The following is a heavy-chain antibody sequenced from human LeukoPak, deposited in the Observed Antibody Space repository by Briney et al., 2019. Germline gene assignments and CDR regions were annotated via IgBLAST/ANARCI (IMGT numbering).Heavy chain of an antibody. CDR2: IKQDGSEK. J-gene: IGHJ5*02. V-gene: IGHV3-7*01. D-gene: IGHD2-2*01. CDR1: GFTFSRYW. Sequence: GGSLRLSCAASGFTFSRYWMHWVRQAPGKGLEWVANIKQDGSEKYYVDSVKGRFTISRDNAKNSLYLQMNSLRAEDTAVNYCARDTDCSSTSCYPFWFDPWGQGTLVTVSS. CDR3: ARDTDCSSTSCYPFWFDP.